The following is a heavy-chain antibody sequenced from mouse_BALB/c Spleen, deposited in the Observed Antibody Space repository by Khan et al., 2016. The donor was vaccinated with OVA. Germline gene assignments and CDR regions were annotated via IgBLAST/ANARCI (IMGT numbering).Heavy chain of an antibody. V-gene: IGHV2-2*01. CDR2: IWSGGTT. D-gene: IGHD2-14*01. CDR3: ARNSYMYDFTY. Sequence: QVQLKQSGPGLVQPSQSLCITCTVSGFSLTTYGVHWVRQSPGKGLEWLGVIWSGGTTDYNAPFISRLNITKDNSKSQVFFKMNSLQADDTAMYYCARNSYMYDFTYWGQGTLVTVSA. J-gene: IGHJ3*01. CDR1: GFSLTTYG.